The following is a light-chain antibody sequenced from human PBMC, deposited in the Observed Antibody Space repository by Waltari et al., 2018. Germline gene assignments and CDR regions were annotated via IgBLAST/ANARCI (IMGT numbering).Light chain of an antibody. V-gene: IGLV3-1*01. J-gene: IGLJ1*01. CDR1: TVGAKY. CDR2: HDS. CDR3: LAWDGSGYV. Sequence: SYEVTQPPSVSVSPGQTASIPCSGDTVGAKYISWYQQNPGQSPVLVIYHDSKRPSGIPERFSGSNSGNTATLTISGTQAMDETDYYCLAWDGSGYVFGTGTKVTVL.